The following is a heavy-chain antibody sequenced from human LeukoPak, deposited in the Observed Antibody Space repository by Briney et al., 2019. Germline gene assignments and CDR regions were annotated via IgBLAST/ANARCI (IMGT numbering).Heavy chain of an antibody. CDR1: GFSLSSYG. J-gene: IGHJ4*02. CDR3: AKDHRGGWSGYFDS. CDR2: IWHDESAE. Sequence: GGSLRLSCAASGFSLSSYGMYWVRQAPGKGLEWVAVIWHDESAEFYGDSVKGRFSISRDNSKNTLYLQMDRLRVEDTARYYCAKDHRGGWSGYFDSWGQGALVTVSS. V-gene: IGHV3-33*06. D-gene: IGHD6-19*01.